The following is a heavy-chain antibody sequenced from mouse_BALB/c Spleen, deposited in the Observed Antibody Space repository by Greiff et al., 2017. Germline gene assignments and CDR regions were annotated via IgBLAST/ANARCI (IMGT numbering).Heavy chain of an antibody. Sequence: VQLQQSGAELMKPGASVKISCKATGYTFSSYWIEWVKQRPGHGLEWIGEILPGSGSTNYNEKFKGKATFTADTSSNTAYMQLSSLTSEDSAVYYCARYRITTVVDYYAMDYWGQGTSVTVSS. D-gene: IGHD1-1*01. CDR3: ARYRITTVVDYYAMDY. CDR1: GYTFSSYW. V-gene: IGHV1-9*01. J-gene: IGHJ4*01. CDR2: ILPGSGST.